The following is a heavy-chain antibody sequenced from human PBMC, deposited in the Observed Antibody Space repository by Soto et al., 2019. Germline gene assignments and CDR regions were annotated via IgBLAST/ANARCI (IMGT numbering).Heavy chain of an antibody. V-gene: IGHV1-18*01. CDR1: GYNFFDYG. J-gene: IGHJ1*01. CDR2: VSPKSGNT. Sequence: QIQLVQSGAEVKKPGASVKVSCKASGYNFFDYGVSWVRQAPGQGLEWMGWVSPKSGNTDYARKVQSRVTMTTDTATRTGYMERRGLRSDDTAVYYCARGRTDSSIGPLLVWGQGTLVSVSS. CDR3: ARGRTDSSIGPLLV. D-gene: IGHD1-1*01.